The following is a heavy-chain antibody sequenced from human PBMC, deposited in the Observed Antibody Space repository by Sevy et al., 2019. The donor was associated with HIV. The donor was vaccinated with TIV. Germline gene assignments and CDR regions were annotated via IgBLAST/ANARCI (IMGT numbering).Heavy chain of an antibody. CDR3: ATGGPLAAAGNPAHYGMDV. CDR1: GFTFSSYW. D-gene: IGHD6-13*01. Sequence: GGSLRLSCAASGFTFSSYWMNWVRQAPGKGLEWVANIKQDGSEKYHVDSVKGRFTISRDNAKNSLYLQMNSLRAEDTAVYYCATGGPLAAAGNPAHYGMDVWGQGTTVTVSS. J-gene: IGHJ6*02. V-gene: IGHV3-7*01. CDR2: IKQDGSEK.